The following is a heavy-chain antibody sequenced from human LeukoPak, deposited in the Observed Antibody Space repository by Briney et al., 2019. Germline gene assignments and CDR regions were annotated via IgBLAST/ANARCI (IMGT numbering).Heavy chain of an antibody. J-gene: IGHJ3*02. CDR1: GGSISSYY. CDR3: ARGGFYDAFDI. D-gene: IGHD3-3*01. Sequence: SETLSLTCTVSGGSISSYYWSWIRQPPGKGLEWIGYIYHSVSTYYNPSLESRVTISVDRSKNQFSLKLSSVTAADTAVYYCARGGFYDAFDIWGQGTMVTVSS. CDR2: IYHSVST. V-gene: IGHV4-59*12.